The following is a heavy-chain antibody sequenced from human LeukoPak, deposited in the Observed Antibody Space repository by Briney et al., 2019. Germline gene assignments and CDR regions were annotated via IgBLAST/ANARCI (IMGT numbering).Heavy chain of an antibody. D-gene: IGHD1-26*01. J-gene: IGHJ4*02. CDR3: ARVGATTRSGDY. CDR1: GFTLSSYE. CDR2: ISSSGSTI. V-gene: IGHV3-48*03. Sequence: GGSLRLSCAASGFTLSSYEMNWVRQAPGKGLEWVSYISSSGSTIYYADSVKGRFTISRDNAKNSLYLQMNSLRAEDTAVYYCARVGATTRSGDYWGQGTLVTVSS.